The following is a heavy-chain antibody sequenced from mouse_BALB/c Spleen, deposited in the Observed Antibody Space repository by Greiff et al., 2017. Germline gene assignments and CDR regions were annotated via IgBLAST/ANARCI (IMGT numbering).Heavy chain of an antibody. V-gene: IGHV3-6*02. D-gene: IGHD1-1*01. CDR2: ISYDGSN. Sequence: EVQLVESGPGLVKPSQSLSLTCSVTGYSITSGYYWNWIRQFPVNILEWMGYISYDGSNNYNPSLKNRISITCDTSKNQFFLKLNSVTTEDTATYNYADYYGSSYSYWYFDVWGAGTTVTVSS. CDR1: GYSITSGYY. CDR3: ADYYGSSYSYWYFDV. J-gene: IGHJ1*01.